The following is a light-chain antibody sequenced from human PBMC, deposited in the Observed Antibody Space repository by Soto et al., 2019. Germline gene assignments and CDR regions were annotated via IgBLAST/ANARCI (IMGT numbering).Light chain of an antibody. Sequence: ENVLTQSPGTVSLSPGERATLSCRASQGVTSNHLAWYQQKPGQAPRLLIYGVFNRATGIPDRFSGSGSGTDFTLTINRLEPEDSAVYFCQHYDGSPRTFGQGTKLEIK. CDR1: QGVTSNH. CDR2: GVF. J-gene: IGKJ2*01. CDR3: QHYDGSPRT. V-gene: IGKV3-20*01.